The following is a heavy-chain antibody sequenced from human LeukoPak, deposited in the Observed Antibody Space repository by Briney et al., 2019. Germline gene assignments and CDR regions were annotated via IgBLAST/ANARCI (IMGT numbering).Heavy chain of an antibody. CDR3: ARKSGYFTYFDY. CDR1: GYSISSGYY. Sequence: PSETLSLTCTVSGYSISSGYYWGWIRQPPGKGLEWIGSIYHSGSTYYNPSLKSRVTISVDTSKNQFSLKLSSVTAADTAVYYCARKSGYFTYFDYWGQGTLVSVSS. J-gene: IGHJ4*02. CDR2: IYHSGST. D-gene: IGHD3-3*01. V-gene: IGHV4-38-2*02.